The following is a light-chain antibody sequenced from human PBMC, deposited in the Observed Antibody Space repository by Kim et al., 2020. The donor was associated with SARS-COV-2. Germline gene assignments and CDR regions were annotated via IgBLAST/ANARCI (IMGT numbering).Light chain of an antibody. J-gene: IGLJ2*01. V-gene: IGLV3-9*01. Sequence: ALGKTEWISLGGNNMGCKNVHWYQQKPGQDPVLVSYRNSNSPYGIPERFSGSNAGNQATLTISRAQAGDEVDYSCQVWDSSTALVFGGGTQRTVL. CDR3: QVWDSSTALV. CDR1: NMGCKN. CDR2: RNS.